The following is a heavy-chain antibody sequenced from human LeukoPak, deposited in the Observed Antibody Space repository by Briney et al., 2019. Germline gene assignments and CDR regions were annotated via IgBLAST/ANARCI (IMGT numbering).Heavy chain of an antibody. CDR3: ARHESIIVVVAARGFDY. CDR1: DGSISSSSCY. J-gene: IGHJ4*02. D-gene: IGHD2-15*01. CDR2: IYYSGST. V-gene: IGHV4-39*01. Sequence: SETLSLTCTVSDGSISSSSCYWVWIRQPPGKGLEWIGSIYYSGSTSYNPSLKSRVTISVDTSKNQFSLKLTSVTAADTAVYYCARHESIIVVVAARGFDYWGQGTLVTVSS.